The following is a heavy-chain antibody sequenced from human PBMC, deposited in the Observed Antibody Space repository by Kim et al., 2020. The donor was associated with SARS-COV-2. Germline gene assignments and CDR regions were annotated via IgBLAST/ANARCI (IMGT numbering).Heavy chain of an antibody. J-gene: IGHJ4*02. CDR3: AKDTATGGFLEWLSYFDY. D-gene: IGHD3-3*01. Sequence: KDRFTISRDNSKNTLYLQMNSLRAEDTAVYYCAKDTATGGFLEWLSYFDYWGQGTLVTVSS. V-gene: IGHV3-23*01.